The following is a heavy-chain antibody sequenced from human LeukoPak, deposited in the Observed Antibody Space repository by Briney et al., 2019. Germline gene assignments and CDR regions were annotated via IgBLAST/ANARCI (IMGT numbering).Heavy chain of an antibody. CDR2: INWNGGST. Sequence: PGGSLTLSCAASGFTFDDYGMSWVRQAPGKGLEWVFGINWNGGSTGYADSVKGRFTISRDNAKNSLYLQMNSLRAEDTALYYCARDLGGSYDYVWGSFDYWGQGTLVTVSS. V-gene: IGHV3-20*04. CDR1: GFTFDDYG. CDR3: ARDLGGSYDYVWGSFDY. D-gene: IGHD3-16*01. J-gene: IGHJ4*02.